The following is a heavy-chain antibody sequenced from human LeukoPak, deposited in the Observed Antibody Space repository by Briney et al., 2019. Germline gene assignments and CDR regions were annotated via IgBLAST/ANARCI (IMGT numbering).Heavy chain of an antibody. CDR1: GFTFSKAW. CDR2: IKSKTDGRTT. J-gene: IGHJ4*02. Sequence: GGSLRLSCAASGFTFSKAWMSCVRQAPGKGLEWGGHIKSKTDGRTTDYAAPVKGRFTISRDDSKNTLYLQMNSLKTEDTAVYYCTTDERGYCSSTSCLNEEYYWGQGTLVTVSS. CDR3: TTDERGYCSSTSCLNEEYY. V-gene: IGHV3-15*01. D-gene: IGHD2-2*01.